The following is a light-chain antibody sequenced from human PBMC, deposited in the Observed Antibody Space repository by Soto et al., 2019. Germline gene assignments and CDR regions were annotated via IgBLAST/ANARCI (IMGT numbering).Light chain of an antibody. CDR1: SSNIGAGYD. CDR2: GNS. Sequence: QLVLTQPPSVSGAPGQRVTISCTGSSSNIGAGYDVHWYQQLPGTAPKLLIYGNSNRPSGVPDRFSGSKSGTSASLAITGLQAEDEADYYCQSYDISLHNYVFGTGTKVTVL. V-gene: IGLV1-40*01. CDR3: QSYDISLHNYV. J-gene: IGLJ1*01.